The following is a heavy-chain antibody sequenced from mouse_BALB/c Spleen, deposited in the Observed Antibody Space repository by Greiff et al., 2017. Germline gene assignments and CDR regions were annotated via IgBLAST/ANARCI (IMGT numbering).Heavy chain of an antibody. V-gene: IGHV1-18*01. J-gene: IGHJ3*01. CDR3: AREDYGNYSWFAY. D-gene: IGHD2-1*01. CDR1: GYTFTDYN. CDR2: INPNNGGT. Sequence: EVQLQESGPELVKPGASVKIPCKASGYTFTDYNMDWVKQSHGKSLEWIGDINPNNGGTIYNQKFKGKATLTVDKSSSTAYMELRSLTSEDTAVYYCAREDYGNYSWFAYWGQGTLVTVSA.